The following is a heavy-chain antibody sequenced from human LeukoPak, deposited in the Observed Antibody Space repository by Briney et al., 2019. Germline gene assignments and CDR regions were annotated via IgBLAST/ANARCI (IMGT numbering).Heavy chain of an antibody. CDR2: ISYDGSNK. CDR1: GFTFSSYG. V-gene: IGHV3-30*18. J-gene: IGHJ4*02. Sequence: GGSLRLSCAASGFTFSSYGMHWVRQAPGKGLEWVAVISYDGSNKYYADSVKGRFTISRDNSKNTLYLQMSSLRAEDTAVYYCAKAAQQLTYYFDYWGQGTLVTVSS. D-gene: IGHD6-13*01. CDR3: AKAAQQLTYYFDY.